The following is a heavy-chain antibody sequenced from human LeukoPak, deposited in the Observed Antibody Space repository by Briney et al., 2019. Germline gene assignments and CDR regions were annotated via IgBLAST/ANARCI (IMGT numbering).Heavy chain of an antibody. V-gene: IGHV1-18*01. CDR1: GYTFTSYG. CDR2: ISAYNGNT. J-gene: IGHJ4*02. CDR3: ARDHDGDGYPSAFDY. Sequence: ASVKVSCKASGYTFTSYGISWVRQAPGQGLEWMGWISAYNGNTNYAQKLQGRVTMTTDKSTSTAYMELSSLRSEDTAVYYCARDHDGDGYPSAFDYWGQGTLVTVSS. D-gene: IGHD5-24*01.